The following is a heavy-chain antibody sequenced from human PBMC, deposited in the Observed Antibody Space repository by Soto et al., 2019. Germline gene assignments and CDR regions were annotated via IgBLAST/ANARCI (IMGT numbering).Heavy chain of an antibody. CDR3: ARWYGGNSGDY. J-gene: IGHJ4*02. Sequence: QVQLVQSGAEVKKPGASVKVSCKASGYTFTSYDINWVRQATGQGPEWMGWMNPNSGDTHYAQTFQGRVTMTRNTCISTAYMELSSLGYEDTAMYYCARWYGGNSGDYWGQGTLVTVSS. D-gene: IGHD2-21*02. CDR2: MNPNSGDT. CDR1: GYTFTSYD. V-gene: IGHV1-8*01.